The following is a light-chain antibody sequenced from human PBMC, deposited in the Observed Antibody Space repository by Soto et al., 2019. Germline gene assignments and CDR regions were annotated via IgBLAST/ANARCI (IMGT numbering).Light chain of an antibody. CDR3: QQYVSLPIT. CDR1: QSIGSSY. V-gene: IGKV3-20*01. CDR2: GAS. Sequence: ESGLSQSPGTLSLSPEERATLSCRASQSIGSSYLAWYQQKPGQAPRLLIYGASTRATGIPDRFSGSGSGTDFTLTINRVAPEDFAVYYCQQYVSLPITFGQGTRLEV. J-gene: IGKJ5*01.